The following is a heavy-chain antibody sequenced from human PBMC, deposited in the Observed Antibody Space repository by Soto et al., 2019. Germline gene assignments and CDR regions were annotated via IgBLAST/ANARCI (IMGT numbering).Heavy chain of an antibody. V-gene: IGHV1-46*01. J-gene: IGHJ6*02. CDR3: ARGLSGAGWNYDYYYYYYGMDV. CDR1: GYTFTSYY. CDR2: INPSGGST. Sequence: ASVKVSCKASGYTFTSYYMHWVRQAPGQGLEWMGIINPSGGSTSYAQKFQGRVTMTRDTSTSTVYMELSSLRSEDTAVYYCARGLSGAGWNYDYYYYYYGMDVWGQGTTVTVSS. D-gene: IGHD1-7*01.